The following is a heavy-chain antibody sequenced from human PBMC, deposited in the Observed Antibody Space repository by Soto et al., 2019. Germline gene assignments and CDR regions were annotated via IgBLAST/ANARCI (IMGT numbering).Heavy chain of an antibody. J-gene: IGHJ4*02. V-gene: IGHV3-11*01. Sequence: VQLVESGGGSVKPGGSLRLSCVASGFIFSDYYMSWIRQTPGTGLEWASYISTHGRNIYCADCVKGRFTISRDNTKNSLYLQMNGLRAEATAAYYFARLPPPSCSGGSCSRYWGQGSLVTVS. CDR3: ARLPPPSCSGGSCSRY. D-gene: IGHD2-15*01. CDR1: GFIFSDYY. CDR2: ISTHGRNI.